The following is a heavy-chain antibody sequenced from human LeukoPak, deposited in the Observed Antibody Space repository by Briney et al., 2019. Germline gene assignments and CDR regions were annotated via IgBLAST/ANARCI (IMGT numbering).Heavy chain of an antibody. CDR3: ARESTVAGSWYFDL. J-gene: IGHJ2*01. CDR1: GFTFSSYW. CDR2: IKQDGSEK. D-gene: IGHD6-19*01. V-gene: IGHV3-7*01. Sequence: GGSLRLSCAASGFTFSSYWMSWVRQAPGKGLEWVANIKQDGSEKYYVDSVRGRFTISRDNAKNSLYLQMNSLRAEDTAVFYCARESTVAGSWYFDLWGRGTLVTVSS.